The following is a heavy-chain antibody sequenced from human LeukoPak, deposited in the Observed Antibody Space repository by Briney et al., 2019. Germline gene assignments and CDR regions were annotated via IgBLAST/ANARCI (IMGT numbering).Heavy chain of an antibody. D-gene: IGHD2-15*01. CDR1: GYTFTGYY. CDR3: ARGRLGFCGGGSCSDFDY. CDR2: INPNSGGT. Sequence: ASVKVSCKASGYTFTGYYMHWVRQAPGQGLEWMGWINPNSGGTNYAQKFQGRVTMTTDTSTTTAYMELRSLRSDDTAVYYCARGRLGFCGGGSCSDFDYWGQGTLVSVSS. J-gene: IGHJ4*02. V-gene: IGHV1-2*02.